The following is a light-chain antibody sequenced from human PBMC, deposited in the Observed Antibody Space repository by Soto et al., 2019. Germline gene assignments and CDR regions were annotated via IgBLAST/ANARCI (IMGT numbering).Light chain of an antibody. CDR2: KAS. V-gene: IGKV1-5*03. J-gene: IGKJ2*01. Sequence: DIQMTQSPSTLSASVGDRVTITCRASQSISNWLAWYQQKPGKAPKLLIYKASSLESGVPSRFSGSGSGTEFTLTISSLQPDDFATYYCQQYNSYPMYTFGQGTKREIK. CDR1: QSISNW. CDR3: QQYNSYPMYT.